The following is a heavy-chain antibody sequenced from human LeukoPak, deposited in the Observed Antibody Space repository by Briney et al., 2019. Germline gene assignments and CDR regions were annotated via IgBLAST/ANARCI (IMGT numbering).Heavy chain of an antibody. J-gene: IGHJ5*02. V-gene: IGHV1-24*01. Sequence: ASVKVSCKVSGYTLTELSMHWVRQAPGKGLEWMGGFDPEDGETIYAQKFQGRVTMTEDTSTDTAYMELSSLRSEDTAVYYCATDGGYCSGGSCYHNWFDPGGQGTLVTVSS. CDR3: ATDGGYCSGGSCYHNWFDP. CDR2: FDPEDGET. D-gene: IGHD2-15*01. CDR1: GYTLTELS.